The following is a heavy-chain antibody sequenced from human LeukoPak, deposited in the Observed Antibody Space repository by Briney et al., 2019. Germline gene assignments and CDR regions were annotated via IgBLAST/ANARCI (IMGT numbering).Heavy chain of an antibody. D-gene: IGHD6-13*01. CDR2: INPKRGAT. V-gene: IGHV1-2*02. J-gene: IGHJ5*02. CDR3: ARDAATSGTSWFGP. Sequence: ASVKVSCKASGYTFTDYYIHWVRQAPGQGLEWMGWINPKRGATKYAQKFQGRVTVTRDTAISTAYMELSSLTSDDTAVYSCARDAATSGTSWFGPWGQGTLVTVSS. CDR1: GYTFTDYY.